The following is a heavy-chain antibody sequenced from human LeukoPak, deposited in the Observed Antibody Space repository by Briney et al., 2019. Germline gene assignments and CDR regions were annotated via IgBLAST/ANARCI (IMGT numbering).Heavy chain of an antibody. Sequence: GGSLRLSCAASGFTFSNLWMSWVRQAPGKGLEWVANIKEDGSEKYYMDSVKGRFTISRDNAKSSLYLQINSLRAEDTAVYYCARAVWDSSGYYYDYWGQGTLVTVSS. CDR2: IKEDGSEK. CDR1: GFTFSNLW. J-gene: IGHJ4*02. CDR3: ARAVWDSSGYYYDY. V-gene: IGHV3-7*01. D-gene: IGHD3-22*01.